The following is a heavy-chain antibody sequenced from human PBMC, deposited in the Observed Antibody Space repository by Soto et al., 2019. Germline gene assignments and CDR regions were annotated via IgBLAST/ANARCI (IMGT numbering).Heavy chain of an antibody. D-gene: IGHD6-13*01. Sequence: PGGSLILSGAASGFTFLSFTMNWVRQSPGKGLEWVSTISSNSAYIYYTDALRGRFTISRDNAKNSLHLQMNSLRAEDTAVYYCTRDASRDSSARGWFDPWGPGTLVTVSS. CDR3: TRDASRDSSARGWFDP. J-gene: IGHJ5*02. CDR1: GFTFLSFT. V-gene: IGHV3-21*01. CDR2: ISSNSAYI.